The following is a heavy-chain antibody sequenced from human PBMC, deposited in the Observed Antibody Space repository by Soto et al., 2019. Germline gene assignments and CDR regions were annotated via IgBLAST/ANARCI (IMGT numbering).Heavy chain of an antibody. CDR2: IHYNGNT. J-gene: IGHJ4*02. Sequence: QVQLQVSGPGLVKPSETLSLTCTVSGDSLSSYSWSWIRQPPGKGLVWIGNIHYNGNTKSSPSLKSRVTMSVDTSKNHFSLKLISVTTADTAVYFCAREGNLGRWIQPLDSWGQGTLVTVSS. CDR1: GDSLSSYS. D-gene: IGHD2-2*03. V-gene: IGHV4-59*01. CDR3: AREGNLGRWIQPLDS.